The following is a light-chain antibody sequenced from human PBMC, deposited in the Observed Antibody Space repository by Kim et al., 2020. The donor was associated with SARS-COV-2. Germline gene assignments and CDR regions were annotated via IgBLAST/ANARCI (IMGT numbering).Light chain of an antibody. CDR3: QQYNYSPPYT. CDR2: DAS. CDR1: QSVSSK. J-gene: IGKJ2*01. V-gene: IGKV3-15*01. Sequence: EVVMMQSPATLSVSPGETATLSCRVSQSVSSKLAWYQQTPGQAPRLLIYDASTRATGIPARFSGVGSGTEFSLIITSLQSEDFAVYYCQQYNYSPPYTFGPGTKLEI.